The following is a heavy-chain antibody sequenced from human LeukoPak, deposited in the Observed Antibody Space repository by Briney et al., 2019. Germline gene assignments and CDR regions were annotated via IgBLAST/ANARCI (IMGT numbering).Heavy chain of an antibody. J-gene: IGHJ4*02. V-gene: IGHV3-15*01. CDR2: IKSKTDGGTT. Sequence: GGSLRLSCAASGFTFSNAWMSWVRQAPGKGLEWVGRIKSKTDGGTTDYAAPVKGRFTISSDDSKNTLYLQMNSLKTEDTAVYYCTTVGSGSYYNSGSDYWGQGTLVTVSS. CDR1: GFTFSNAW. D-gene: IGHD3-10*01. CDR3: TTVGSGSYYNSGSDY.